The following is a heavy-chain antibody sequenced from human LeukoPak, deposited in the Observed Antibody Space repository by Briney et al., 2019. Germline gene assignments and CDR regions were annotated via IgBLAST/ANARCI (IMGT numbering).Heavy chain of an antibody. CDR1: GGTFSSYV. J-gene: IGHJ4*02. D-gene: IGHD3-22*01. CDR3: ATVSPIAGYDSSGYHLDY. CDR2: IIPIFETP. Sequence: ASVKVSCKASGGTFSSYVISWVRQAPGQGLEWMGGIIPIFETPNYAQKFQDRVTITADEFTSTAYMELSNLRSEDTAVYYCATVSPIAGYDSSGYHLDYWGQGTLVTVSS. V-gene: IGHV1-69*13.